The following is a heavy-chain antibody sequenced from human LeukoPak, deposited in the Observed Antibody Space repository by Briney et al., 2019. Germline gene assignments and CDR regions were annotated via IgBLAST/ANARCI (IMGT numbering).Heavy chain of an antibody. J-gene: IGHJ4*02. D-gene: IGHD3-9*01. Sequence: GGPLRLSCAASGFTFSSYAMSWVRQAPGKGLEWVSAISGSGGSTYYADSVKGRFTISRDNSKNTLYLQMNSLRAEDTAVYYCAKDPSGILTGYYDYWGQGTLVTVSS. CDR2: ISGSGGST. CDR3: AKDPSGILTGYYDY. V-gene: IGHV3-23*01. CDR1: GFTFSSYA.